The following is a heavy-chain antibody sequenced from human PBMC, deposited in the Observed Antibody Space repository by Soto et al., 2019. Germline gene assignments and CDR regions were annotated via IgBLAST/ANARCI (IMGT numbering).Heavy chain of an antibody. D-gene: IGHD3-10*01. CDR2: INPFDGSR. V-gene: IGHV1-46*03. CDR3: SRVDPGETSPFDH. CDR1: GYTFSDYG. J-gene: IGHJ4*02. Sequence: ASVKVSCKTSGYTFSDYGVSWVRQAPGQGLEWMGWINPFDGSRMFAQSFQGRVTMTRDTSTSTVYMEVSSLRSEDTAVYYCSRVDPGETSPFDHWGQGTLVTVSS.